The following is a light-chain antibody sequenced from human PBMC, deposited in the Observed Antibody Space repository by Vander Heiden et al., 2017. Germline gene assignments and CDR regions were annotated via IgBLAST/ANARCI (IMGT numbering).Light chain of an antibody. Sequence: IHLTQSPSSLSASVGDRVTITCRASQGISSALAWYQQKPGKAPKLLIYDASSLESGVPSRFSGSGYGTDFTLTISSRQPEDFAPYYCQQFNSYPHFTFGPGTKVDIK. V-gene: IGKV1-13*02. CDR2: DAS. CDR1: QGISSA. CDR3: QQFNSYPHFT. J-gene: IGKJ3*01.